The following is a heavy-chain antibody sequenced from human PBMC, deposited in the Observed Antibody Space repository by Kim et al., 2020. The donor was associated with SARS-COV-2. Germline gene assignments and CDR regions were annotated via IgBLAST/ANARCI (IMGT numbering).Heavy chain of an antibody. J-gene: IGHJ4*02. CDR3: ARAGYSSSWYYFDY. V-gene: IGHV1-46*01. Sequence: QKFQGRVTMTRDTSTSTVYMELSSLRSEDTAVYYCARAGYSSSWYYFDYWGQGTLVTVSS. D-gene: IGHD6-13*01.